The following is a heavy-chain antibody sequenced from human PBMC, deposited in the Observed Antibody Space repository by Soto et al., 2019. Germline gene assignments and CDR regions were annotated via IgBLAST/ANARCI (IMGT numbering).Heavy chain of an antibody. V-gene: IGHV3-30*03. CDR3: ARDYYRFNSGYGFSMDV. Sequence: GGSLRLSCAASGFTFSSYGMHWVRQAPGKGLEWVAVISYDGSNKYYADSVKGRFTISRGNSKNTLYLQMNSLRAEDTAVYYCARDYYRFNSGYGFSMDVWGQGTTVTVSS. CDR2: ISYDGSNK. D-gene: IGHD5-12*01. CDR1: GFTFSSYG. J-gene: IGHJ6*02.